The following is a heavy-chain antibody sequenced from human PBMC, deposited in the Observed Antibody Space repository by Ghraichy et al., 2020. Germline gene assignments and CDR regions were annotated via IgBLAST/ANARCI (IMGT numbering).Heavy chain of an antibody. CDR3: ARVGYYDSSGTPGWIDP. V-gene: IGHV4-34*01. D-gene: IGHD3-22*01. CDR2: INHSGST. CDR1: GGSFSGYY. Sequence: SQTLSLTCAVYGGSFSGYYWSWIRQPPRKGLEWIGEINHSGSTNYNPSLKSRVTISVDTSKNQFSLKLSSVTAADTAVYYCARVGYYDSSGTPGWIDPWGQGTLVTVSS. J-gene: IGHJ5*02.